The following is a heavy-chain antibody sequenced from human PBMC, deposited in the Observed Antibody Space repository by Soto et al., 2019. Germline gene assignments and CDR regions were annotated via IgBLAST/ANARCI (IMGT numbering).Heavy chain of an antibody. V-gene: IGHV1-2*04. CDR2: INPNSGGT. D-gene: IGHD1-26*01. J-gene: IGHJ6*04. Sequence: ASVKVSCKASGYTFTGYYMHWVRQAPGQGLEWMGWINPNSGGTNYAQKFQGWVTMTRDTSISTAYMELSRLRSDDTAVYYCARVKVGSTSNTNYHGMDSRAKQTTFTVSS. CDR3: ARVKVGSTSNTNYHGMDS. CDR1: GYTFTGYY.